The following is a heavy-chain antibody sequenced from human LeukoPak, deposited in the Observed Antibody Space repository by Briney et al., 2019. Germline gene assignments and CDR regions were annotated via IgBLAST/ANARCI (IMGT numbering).Heavy chain of an antibody. Sequence: SETLSLTCAVYGGSFSGYYWSWIHQPPGKGLEWVGEINHSGSTNYNPSLKSRVTISVDTSKNQFSLKLSSVTAADTAVYYCARFTVVARSEDYWGQGTLVTVSS. D-gene: IGHD2-15*01. CDR2: INHSGST. J-gene: IGHJ4*02. V-gene: IGHV4-34*01. CDR1: GGSFSGYY. CDR3: ARFTVVARSEDY.